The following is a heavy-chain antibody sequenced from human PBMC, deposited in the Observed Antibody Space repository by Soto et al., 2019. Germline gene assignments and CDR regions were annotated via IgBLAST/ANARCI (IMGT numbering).Heavy chain of an antibody. CDR3: ASGDMVAANWFDP. J-gene: IGHJ5*02. Sequence: QVQLQQWGAGLLKPSETLSLTCAVYGGSFSGYYWSWIRQPPGKGLEWIGEINHSGSTNYNPSLKSRVTISVDTSKNQFSRKLSSVTAADTAVYYCASGDMVAANWFDPWGQGTLVTVSS. V-gene: IGHV4-34*01. CDR1: GGSFSGYY. D-gene: IGHD2-15*01. CDR2: INHSGST.